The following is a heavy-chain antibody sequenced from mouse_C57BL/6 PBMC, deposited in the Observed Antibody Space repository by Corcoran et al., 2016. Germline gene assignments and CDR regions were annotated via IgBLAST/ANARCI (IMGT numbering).Heavy chain of an antibody. D-gene: IGHD1-1*01. CDR1: GYSITSGYY. Sequence: DVQLQESGPGLVKPSQSLSLTCSVTGYSITSGYYWNWIRQFPGNKLEWMGYISYDGSNNYNPSLKNRISITRDTSKNQFFLKLNSVTTEDTATYYCASYYYGPYYAMYYWGQGTSVTVSS. CDR2: ISYDGSN. J-gene: IGHJ4*01. CDR3: ASYYYGPYYAMYY. V-gene: IGHV3-6*01.